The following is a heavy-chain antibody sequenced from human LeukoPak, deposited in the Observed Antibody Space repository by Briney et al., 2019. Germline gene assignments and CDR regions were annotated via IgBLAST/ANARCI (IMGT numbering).Heavy chain of an antibody. V-gene: IGHV4-59*08. D-gene: IGHD3-10*01. CDR1: GGSISSYY. Sequence: SETLSLTCTVSGGSISSYYWSWIRQPPDKGLEWIGYIYYSGSTNYNPSLKSRVTISVDTSKNQFSLKLSSVTAADTAVYYCARAPGYYYYMDVWGKGTTVTVSS. CDR3: ARAPGYYYYMDV. CDR2: IYYSGST. J-gene: IGHJ6*03.